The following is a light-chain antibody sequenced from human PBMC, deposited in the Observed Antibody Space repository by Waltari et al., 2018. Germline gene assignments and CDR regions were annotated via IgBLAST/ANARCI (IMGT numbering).Light chain of an antibody. Sequence: QSALTQPASVSGSPGQSITISCTGTSRDVGGYNYVSWYQQHPCKAPKLMIYDVSNRPSGVSNRFSGSKSGNTASLTISGLQAEDEADYYCSSYISSSTLELFGGGTSLTVL. V-gene: IGLV2-14*03. J-gene: IGLJ2*01. CDR1: SRDVGGYNY. CDR2: DVS. CDR3: SSYISSSTLEL.